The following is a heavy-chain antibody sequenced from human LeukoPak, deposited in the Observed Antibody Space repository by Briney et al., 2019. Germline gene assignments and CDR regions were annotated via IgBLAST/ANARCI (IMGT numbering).Heavy chain of an antibody. J-gene: IGHJ4*02. V-gene: IGHV3-7*01. CDR1: AFSFNTYW. CDR3: ARERKDYGFDY. CDR2: INQVGSSI. Sequence: GGSLRLSCAASAFSFNTYWMGWVRQAPGKGLEWVANINQVGSSIYYVDSVKGRFAISRDNAKNSLYLQMNSLRAEDTAVYYCARERKDYGFDYWGQGTLVTVSS. D-gene: IGHD4-17*01.